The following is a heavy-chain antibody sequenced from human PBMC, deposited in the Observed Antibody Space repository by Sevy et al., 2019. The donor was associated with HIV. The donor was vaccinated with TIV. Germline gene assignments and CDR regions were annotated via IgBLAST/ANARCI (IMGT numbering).Heavy chain of an antibody. J-gene: IGHJ4*02. CDR2: IYSGGST. CDR1: GFTVSSNY. Sequence: GGSLRVSCAASGFTVSSNYMSWVRQAPGKGLEWVSVIYSGGSTYYADSVKGRFTISRDNSKNTLYLQMNSLRAEDTAVYYCARGGLTVALDYRGQGTLVTVSS. CDR3: ARGGLTVALDY. V-gene: IGHV3-53*01. D-gene: IGHD6-19*01.